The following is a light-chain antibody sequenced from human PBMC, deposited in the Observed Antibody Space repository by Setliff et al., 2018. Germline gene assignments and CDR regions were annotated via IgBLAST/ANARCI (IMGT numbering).Light chain of an antibody. CDR1: SSDVGAFNF. V-gene: IGLV2-14*01. J-gene: IGLJ1*01. CDR3: SSFTTSSTLV. Sequence: QSALTQPASVSVSYGESITISCTGTSSDVGAFNFVSWYQQHPGKAPNLILYGVINRPSGISSRFSGSKSGSTASLTISGLQFEDEADYYCSSFTTSSTLVFGSGTKVTVL. CDR2: GVI.